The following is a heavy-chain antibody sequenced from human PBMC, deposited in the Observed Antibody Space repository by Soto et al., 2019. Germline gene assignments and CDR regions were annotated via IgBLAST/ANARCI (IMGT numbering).Heavy chain of an antibody. CDR2: IRSKANDYAT. J-gene: IGHJ4*02. CDR3: ARGFYDFWSGHPKGTDY. V-gene: IGHV3-73*02. D-gene: IGHD3-3*01. Sequence: EVQLVESGGGLVQPGGSLKVSCAASGFIFSGSVMHWVRQASGKGLEWVGRIRSKANDYATAYAVSVKGRFTISRDASRNTAYLQMNSLKTEDTAVYYCARGFYDFWSGHPKGTDYWGQGTVVTVSS. CDR1: GFIFSGSV.